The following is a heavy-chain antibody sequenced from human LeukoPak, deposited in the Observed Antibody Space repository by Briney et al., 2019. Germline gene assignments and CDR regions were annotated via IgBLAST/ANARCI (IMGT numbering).Heavy chain of an antibody. V-gene: IGHV1-69*05. CDR3: ARGDSSGYPFDY. CDR1: GGTFSSYA. D-gene: IGHD3-22*01. Sequence: SVKVSCKASGGTFSSYAISWVRQAPGQGLEWMGVIIPIFGTANYAQKFQGRVTITTDESTSTAYMELSSLRSEDTAVYYCARGDSSGYPFDYWGQGTLVTVSS. CDR2: IIPIFGTA. J-gene: IGHJ4*02.